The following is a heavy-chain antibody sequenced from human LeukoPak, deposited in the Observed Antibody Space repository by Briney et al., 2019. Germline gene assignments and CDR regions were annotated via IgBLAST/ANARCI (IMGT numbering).Heavy chain of an antibody. CDR3: AREVRSGGYSGYEYPYYMDV. Sequence: SETLSLTCTVSGGSISSYYWSWIQQPPGKGLEWIGYIYYSGSTNYNPSLKSRVTISVETSKNQFSLKLSSVTAEDTAVYYCAREVRSGGYSGYEYPYYMDVWGKGTTVTVSS. J-gene: IGHJ6*03. CDR2: IYYSGST. CDR1: GGSISSYY. D-gene: IGHD5-12*01. V-gene: IGHV4-59*01.